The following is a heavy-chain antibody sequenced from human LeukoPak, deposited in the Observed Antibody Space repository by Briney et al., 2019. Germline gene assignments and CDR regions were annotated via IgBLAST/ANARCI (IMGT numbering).Heavy chain of an antibody. Sequence: GGSLGLSCAASGFTFSRNSMNWVRQAPGKGLEWVSSISSSSSYIYYADSVKGRFTISRDNSKNTLYLQMNSLRAEDTAVYYCARRRRIAAAGIRGYDYWGQGTLVTVSS. CDR3: ARRRRIAAAGIRGYDY. D-gene: IGHD6-13*01. CDR1: GFTFSRNS. CDR2: ISSSSSYI. J-gene: IGHJ4*02. V-gene: IGHV3-21*01.